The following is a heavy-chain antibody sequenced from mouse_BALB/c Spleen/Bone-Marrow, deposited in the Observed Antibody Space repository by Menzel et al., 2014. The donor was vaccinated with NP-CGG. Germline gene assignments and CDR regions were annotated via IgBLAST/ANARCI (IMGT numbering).Heavy chain of an antibody. CDR3: ARDENYYGNYGTMDY. V-gene: IGHV2-9*02. Sequence: VQLQQSGPGLVAPSQSLSITCTVSGFSLTSYGVHWVHQPPGKGLEWLGVIWAGGSTNYNSALMSRLSISKDSSKSQVFLKMNSLQTDDTAMYYCARDENYYGNYGTMDYWGQGTSVTVSS. D-gene: IGHD2-1*01. CDR1: GFSLTSYG. J-gene: IGHJ4*01. CDR2: IWAGGST.